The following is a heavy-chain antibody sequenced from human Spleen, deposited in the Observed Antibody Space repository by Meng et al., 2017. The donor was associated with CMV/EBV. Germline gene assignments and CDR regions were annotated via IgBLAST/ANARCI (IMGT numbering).Heavy chain of an antibody. CDR2: IYYSGST. CDR3: ARSSNPYYYYGMDV. D-gene: IGHD4-11*01. Sequence: GSLRLSCTVSGGSVSSGSYYWSWIRQPPGKGLEWIGYIYYSGSTNYNPSLKSRVTISVDTSKNQFSLKLSSVTAADTAVYYCARSSNPYYYYGMDVWGQGTTVTVSS. CDR1: GGSVSSGSYY. V-gene: IGHV4-61*01. J-gene: IGHJ6*02.